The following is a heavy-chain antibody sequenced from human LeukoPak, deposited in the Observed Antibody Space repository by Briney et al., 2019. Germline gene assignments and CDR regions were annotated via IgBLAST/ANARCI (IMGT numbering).Heavy chain of an antibody. Sequence: ETLSLTCAVYGGSLSGYYWSWIRQPPGKGLEWVSAISGSGGSTYYADSVKGRFTISRDNSKNTLYLQMNSLRAEDTAVYYCAKTLGAFDIWGQGTMVTVSS. J-gene: IGHJ3*02. CDR2: ISGSGGST. V-gene: IGHV3-23*01. D-gene: IGHD3-16*01. CDR3: AKTLGAFDI. CDR1: GGSLSGYY.